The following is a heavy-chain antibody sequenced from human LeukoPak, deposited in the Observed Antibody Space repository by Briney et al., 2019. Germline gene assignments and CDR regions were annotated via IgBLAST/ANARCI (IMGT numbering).Heavy chain of an antibody. V-gene: IGHV1-18*01. Sequence: ASVTVSCKASGYTFSIYGVSWVRQAPGQGLEWVAWISAYNGNTNYAQKFQGRVTMTTDTSTTTAYMELRSLRSDDTAVYYCARGPGSSSWYLTLEGGYYFDYWGQGTLVTVSS. CDR1: GYTFSIYG. CDR3: ARGPGSSSWYLTLEGGYYFDY. J-gene: IGHJ4*02. D-gene: IGHD6-13*01. CDR2: ISAYNGNT.